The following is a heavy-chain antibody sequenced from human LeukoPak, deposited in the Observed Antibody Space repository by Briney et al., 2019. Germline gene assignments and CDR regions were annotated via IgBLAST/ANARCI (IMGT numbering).Heavy chain of an antibody. CDR3: VRGYSSNYRVDY. CDR2: INNEESTI. J-gene: IGHJ4*02. Sequence: GGSLRLSCAVSGFTFSNYWMHWVRQAPGKGLVWVSRINNEESTITYADSVKGRFTVSRDNAKNTLYLQMNSLRDEDTAVYYCVRGYSSNYRVDYWGQGTLVTVSS. V-gene: IGHV3-74*03. CDR1: GFTFSNYW. D-gene: IGHD6-13*01.